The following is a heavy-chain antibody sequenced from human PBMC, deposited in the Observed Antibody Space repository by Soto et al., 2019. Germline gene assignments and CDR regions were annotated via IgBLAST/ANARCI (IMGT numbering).Heavy chain of an antibody. CDR3: ARGVTMIADAFDI. V-gene: IGHV4-59*01. CDR1: GGSISSYY. J-gene: IGHJ3*02. D-gene: IGHD3-22*01. Sequence: QVQLQESGPGLVKPSETLSLTCTVSGGSISSYYWSWIRQPPGKGLEWIGYIYYSGSTNYNPSLKSRVTISVDTSKNQFSLKLSSVTAADTAVYYCARGVTMIADAFDIWGQGTMVTVSS. CDR2: IYYSGST.